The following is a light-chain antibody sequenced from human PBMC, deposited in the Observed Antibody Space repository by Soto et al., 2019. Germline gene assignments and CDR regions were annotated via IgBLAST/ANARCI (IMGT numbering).Light chain of an antibody. CDR2: GAS. CDR1: QSVRSN. CDR3: QQYNDWPGT. Sequence: EIVMTQSPGTLSVSPGERATLSCRASQSVRSNLAWYQQKPGQAPRLLIYGASTRATGIPARFSGSGSGTELTLTISSLESEDFAVYYCQQYNDWPGTFGQGNTREVK. J-gene: IGKJ2*01. V-gene: IGKV3-15*01.